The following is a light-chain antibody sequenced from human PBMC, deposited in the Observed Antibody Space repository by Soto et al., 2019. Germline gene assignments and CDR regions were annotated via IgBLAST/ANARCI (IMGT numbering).Light chain of an antibody. V-gene: IGKV4-1*01. CDR3: QQYYSTLFS. CDR2: WAS. J-gene: IGKJ3*01. Sequence: DIVKTQSPDSLAVSLGERATIICKSSQSVLESSNNKNYLAWYQQKPGQPPKLLIYWASTRESGVPDRFSGSGSGTDFTLTISSLQAEDVAVYYCQQYYSTLFSFGPGTKVDIK. CDR1: QSVLESSNNKNY.